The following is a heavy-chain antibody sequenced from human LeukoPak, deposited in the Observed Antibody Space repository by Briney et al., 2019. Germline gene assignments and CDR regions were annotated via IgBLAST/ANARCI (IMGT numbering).Heavy chain of an antibody. V-gene: IGHV3-11*01. D-gene: IGHD3-9*01. J-gene: IGHJ6*03. CDR2: ISSSGSTI. CDR3: AKDGGEYYDILTGYYPRLYYMDV. CDR1: GFTFSDYY. Sequence: GGSLRLSCAASGFTFSDYYMSWIRQAPGKGLEWVSYISSSGSTIYYADSVKGRFTISRDNAKNSLYLQMNSLRAEDTAVYYCAKDGGEYYDILTGYYPRLYYMDVWGKGTTVTISS.